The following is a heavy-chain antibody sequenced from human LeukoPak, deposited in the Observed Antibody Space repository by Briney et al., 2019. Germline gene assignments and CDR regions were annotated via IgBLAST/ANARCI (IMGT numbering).Heavy chain of an antibody. CDR3: ATAVSGSYRDAFDI. D-gene: IGHD1-26*01. CDR2: VDPEDGET. V-gene: IGHV1-69-2*01. Sequence: ASVKVSCQVSGYTFTDYYLHWVQQAPGKGLAWTGLVDPEDGETVYAEKFQGRVTITADTSTDTAYMELSSLRSEDTAVYYCATAVSGSYRDAFDIWGQGTMVTVSS. J-gene: IGHJ3*02. CDR1: GYTFTDYY.